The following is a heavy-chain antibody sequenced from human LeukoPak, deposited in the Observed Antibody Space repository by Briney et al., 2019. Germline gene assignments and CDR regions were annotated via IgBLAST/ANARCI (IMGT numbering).Heavy chain of an antibody. V-gene: IGHV3-23*01. CDR3: ASRQGLGWHYVN. CDR1: GLTFTSEA. Sequence: TGGSLRLSCAASGLTFTSEAMSWVRQAPGKGLEWVSGISDNGGRTNYADSVKGRFTISRDNSKNTLYLQMNSLRVEDTAIYYCASRQGLGWHYVNWGQGTLVTVSS. J-gene: IGHJ4*02. D-gene: IGHD3-10*02. CDR2: ISDNGGRT.